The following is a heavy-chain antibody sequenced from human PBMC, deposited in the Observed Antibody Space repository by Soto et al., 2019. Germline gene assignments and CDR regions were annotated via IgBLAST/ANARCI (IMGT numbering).Heavy chain of an antibody. CDR3: ARATNDAFDI. V-gene: IGHV5-51*01. Sequence: PWVLMKVCCDASGYSCIRHCVRRVRQMPGKGLQWMGIIFPGDSDTRYSPSFQGQVTISADKSISTAYLQWSSLRASDTALYYCARATNDAFDIWGQGTLVTVS. CDR1: GYSCIRHC. J-gene: IGHJ3*02. CDR2: IFPGDSDT.